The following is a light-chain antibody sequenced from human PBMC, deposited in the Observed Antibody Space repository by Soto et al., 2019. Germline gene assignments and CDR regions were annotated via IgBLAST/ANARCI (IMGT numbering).Light chain of an antibody. J-gene: IGLJ1*01. CDR2: DVS. V-gene: IGLV2-14*01. CDR1: SSDVGGYNF. Sequence: QSALTQPDSVSGSPGQSITISCTGTSSDVGGYNFVSWYQQHPGKAPKLMIYDVSNRPSGVSNRFSGSKSGNTASLTISWLPAEDEADYYCSSYTSRSSSAYVFGTGTKVTVL. CDR3: SSYTSRSSSAYV.